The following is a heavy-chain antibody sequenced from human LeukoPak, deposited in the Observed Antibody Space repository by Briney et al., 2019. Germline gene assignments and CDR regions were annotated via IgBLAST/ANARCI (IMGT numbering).Heavy chain of an antibody. CDR2: IYSGGST. D-gene: IGHD3-22*01. J-gene: IGHJ4*02. Sequence: GGSLRLSCAAPGFTFSSYAMNWVRQAPGKGLEWVSVIYSGGSTYYADSVKGRFTISRDNSKNTLYLQMNSLRAEDTAVYYCAKDHYDSSGYPHYYFDYWGQGTLVTVSS. V-gene: IGHV3-23*03. CDR1: GFTFSSYA. CDR3: AKDHYDSSGYPHYYFDY.